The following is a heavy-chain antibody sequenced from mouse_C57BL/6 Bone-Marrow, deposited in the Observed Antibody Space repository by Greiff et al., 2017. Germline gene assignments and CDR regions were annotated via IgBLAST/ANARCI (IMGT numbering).Heavy chain of an antibody. Sequence: EVHLVESGPGMVKPSQSLSLTCTVTGYSITSGYDWHWIRHFPGNKLEWMGYISYSGSTNYNPSLKSRISITHDTSKNHFFLKLNSVTTEDTATYYCARWLLRSGYFDVWGTGTTVTVSS. CDR1: GYSITSGYD. CDR2: ISYSGST. V-gene: IGHV3-1*01. CDR3: ARWLLRSGYFDV. D-gene: IGHD2-3*01. J-gene: IGHJ1*03.